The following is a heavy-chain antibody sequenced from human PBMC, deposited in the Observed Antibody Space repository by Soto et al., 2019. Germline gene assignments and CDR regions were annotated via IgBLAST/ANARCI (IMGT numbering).Heavy chain of an antibody. V-gene: IGHV3-33*01. CDR3: AREATENWDFEL. Sequence: QVQLVESGGGVVQPGDSLRVSCEASGFTFRRSAMHWVRQAPGEGLEWLAVIWFDGSTEYYADSVKGRFTISRDNSKNTLYLQMSSLRAEDTAVYYCAREATENWDFELWGRGTRVTVSS. D-gene: IGHD5-12*01. J-gene: IGHJ2*01. CDR2: IWFDGSTE. CDR1: GFTFRRSA.